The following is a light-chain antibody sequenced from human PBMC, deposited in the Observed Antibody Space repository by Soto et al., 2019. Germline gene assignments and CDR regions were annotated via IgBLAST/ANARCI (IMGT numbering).Light chain of an antibody. CDR1: NSNIGSFA. CDR2: SDN. Sequence: QAVVTQPPSASGTPGQRVTISCSGSNSNIGSFAVNWYQQLPGAAPKLLIYSDNQRPSGVPDRISGPKSGTSGSLAISGLQSEDEADYYCATWDASLNGPVFGGGTKVTVL. V-gene: IGLV1-44*01. CDR3: ATWDASLNGPV. J-gene: IGLJ2*01.